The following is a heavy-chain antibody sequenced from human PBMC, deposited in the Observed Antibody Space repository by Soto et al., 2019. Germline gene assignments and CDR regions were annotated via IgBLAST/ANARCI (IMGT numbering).Heavy chain of an antibody. CDR1: GFTFSSYA. CDR3: ARDLLGYCSGGSCYSGFYGMDV. D-gene: IGHD2-15*01. Sequence: GGSLRLSCAASGFTFSSYAMHWVRQAPGKGLEWVAVISYDGSNKYYADSVKGRFTISRDNSKNTLYLQMNSLRAEDTAVYYCARDLLGYCSGGSCYSGFYGMDVWGQGTTVTVSS. CDR2: ISYDGSNK. J-gene: IGHJ6*02. V-gene: IGHV3-30-3*01.